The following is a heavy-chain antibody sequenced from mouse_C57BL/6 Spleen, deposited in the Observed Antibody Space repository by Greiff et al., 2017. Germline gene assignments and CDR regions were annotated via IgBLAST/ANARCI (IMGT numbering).Heavy chain of an antibody. V-gene: IGHV5-17*01. Sequence: EVKLMESGGGLVKPGGSLKLSCAASGFTFSDYGMHWVRQAPEKGLEWVAYISSGSSTIYYADTVKGRFTISRDNAKNTLFLQMTSLRSEDTAMYYCARRSCGDWYFDVWGTGTTVTVSS. CDR2: ISSGSSTI. CDR3: ARRSCGDWYFDV. CDR1: GFTFSDYG. J-gene: IGHJ1*03.